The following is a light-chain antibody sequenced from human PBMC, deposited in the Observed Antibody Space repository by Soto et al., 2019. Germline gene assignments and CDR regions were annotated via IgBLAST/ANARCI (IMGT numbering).Light chain of an antibody. V-gene: IGKV1-39*01. CDR3: QQSYSTPLFT. CDR1: QSISSY. Sequence: DIQMTQSPSSLSASVGDRVTITCRSSQSISSYLNWYQQKPGKAPKLLIYAASSLQSGVPSRFSGSRSGTDFTLPISSLQPEDFATYYCQQSYSTPLFTFGPGTKVHIK. CDR2: AAS. J-gene: IGKJ3*01.